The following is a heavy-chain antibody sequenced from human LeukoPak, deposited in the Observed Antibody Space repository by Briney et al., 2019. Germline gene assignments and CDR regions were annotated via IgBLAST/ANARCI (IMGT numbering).Heavy chain of an antibody. CDR2: IYYSGST. V-gene: IGHV4-39*01. J-gene: IGHJ4*02. CDR1: GGSISSSSYY. D-gene: IGHD1-26*01. CDR3: ASLSGSYSLRDPDWPDYFDY. Sequence: PSETLSLTCTVSGGSISSSSYYWGWIRQPPGKGLEWIGSIYYSGSTYYNPSLKSRVTISVDTSKNQFSLKLSSVTAADTAVYYCASLSGSYSLRDPDWPDYFDYWGQGTLVTVSS.